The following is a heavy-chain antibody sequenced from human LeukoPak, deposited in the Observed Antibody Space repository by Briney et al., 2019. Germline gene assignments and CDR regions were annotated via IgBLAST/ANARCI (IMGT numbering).Heavy chain of an antibody. CDR1: GGSISSDY. J-gene: IGHJ4*02. CDR2: IYHSGST. Sequence: PSETQSLTCTVSGGSISSDYWSWNRQPAGKGLEWIGRIYHSGSTYYNPSLKSRVTISVDTSKNQFSLKLSSVTAADTAVYYCASVGRRGHYYDSSGSGWGQGTLVTVSS. V-gene: IGHV4-4*07. D-gene: IGHD3-22*01. CDR3: ASVGRRGHYYDSSGSG.